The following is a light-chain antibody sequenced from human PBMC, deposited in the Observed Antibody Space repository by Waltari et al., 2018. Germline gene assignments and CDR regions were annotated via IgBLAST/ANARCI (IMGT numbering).Light chain of an antibody. J-gene: IGKJ1*01. CDR1: QSISSW. CDR2: KAS. V-gene: IGKV1-5*03. CDR3: QQYNSYSWT. Sequence: DIQMTQSPSTLSASVGDRVTITCRASQSISSWLAWYQQKPGKAPKLLSYKASSLESGVPSRFSGSGSGKEFTLTISSLQPDDFATYYCQQYNSYSWTFGQGTKVEIK.